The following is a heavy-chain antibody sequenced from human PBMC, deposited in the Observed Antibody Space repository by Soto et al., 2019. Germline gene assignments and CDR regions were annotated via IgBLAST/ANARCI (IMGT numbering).Heavy chain of an antibody. V-gene: IGHV4-59*08. Sequence: QVQLQESGPGLVKPSETLSLTCTVSGGSISSYYWSWIRQPPGKGLGWIGYIYYSGSTNYNPSPKIRVTISVDTSKNQFSLKLSSVTAADTAVYYCARRYGSAFDIWGQGTMFTVSS. CDR3: ARRYGSAFDI. CDR2: IYYSGST. D-gene: IGHD3-10*01. J-gene: IGHJ3*02. CDR1: GGSISSYY.